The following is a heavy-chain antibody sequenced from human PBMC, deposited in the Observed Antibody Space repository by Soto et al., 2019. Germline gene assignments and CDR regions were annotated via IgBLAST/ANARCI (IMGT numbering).Heavy chain of an antibody. Sequence: QITLKESGPTLVKPTQTLTVTCTFSGFSLSTSGAGVGWIRQSPGKAPEWLALISWKDEKRYNPGLKSRLTITKDTSKKPVVLTMTDLDPVDTATYFCAHRYGGNYYRWYFDSCGQGTLVTVSS. D-gene: IGHD1-26*01. CDR2: ISWKDEK. CDR3: AHRYGGNYYRWYFDS. CDR1: GFSLSTSGAG. J-gene: IGHJ4*02. V-gene: IGHV2-5*01.